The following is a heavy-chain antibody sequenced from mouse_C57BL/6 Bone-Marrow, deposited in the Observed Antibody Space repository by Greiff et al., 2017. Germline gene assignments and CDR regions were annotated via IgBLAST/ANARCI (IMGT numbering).Heavy chain of an antibody. CDR1: GFTFSSSA. V-gene: IGHV5-4*01. CDR3: ARERLLYAFAY. CDR2: ISDGGSYT. J-gene: IGHJ3*01. D-gene: IGHD1-1*01. Sequence: EVKLVESGGGLVKPGGSLKLSCAASGFTFSSSAMYWVRQTPEKRLEWVASISDGGSYTYYPDNVKGRFTISRDNSTNNLYLQMSHLKSEDTAMYYCARERLLYAFAYWGQGTLVTVSA.